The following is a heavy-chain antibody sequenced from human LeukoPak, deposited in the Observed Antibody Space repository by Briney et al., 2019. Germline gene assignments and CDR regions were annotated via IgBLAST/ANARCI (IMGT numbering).Heavy chain of an antibody. Sequence: SETLSLTCTVSGDAVSTGTYYWSWIRQPPGKGLDWIGYIYYSGSTNYNPSLKSRVTISVDTSKNQFSLKLSSVTAADTAVYYCARVRGMTTVTTFPDYWGQGTLATVSS. D-gene: IGHD4-17*01. V-gene: IGHV4-61*01. CDR3: ARVRGMTTVTTFPDY. J-gene: IGHJ4*02. CDR1: GDAVSTGTYY. CDR2: IYYSGST.